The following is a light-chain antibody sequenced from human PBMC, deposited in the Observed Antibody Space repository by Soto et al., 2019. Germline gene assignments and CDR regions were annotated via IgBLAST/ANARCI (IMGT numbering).Light chain of an antibody. CDR2: DVS. J-gene: IGLJ1*01. V-gene: IGLV2-14*01. CDR1: SSDVGAYNY. Sequence: QSVVTQPASLSGSPWQSDTISCTGTSSDVGAYNYVSWYQQHPAKVPKLMIYDVSNRPSGVSDRFSGSKSGNTASLTISGLQAEDEADYYCYSYTSSSTYVFGTGTKVTVL. CDR3: YSYTSSSTYV.